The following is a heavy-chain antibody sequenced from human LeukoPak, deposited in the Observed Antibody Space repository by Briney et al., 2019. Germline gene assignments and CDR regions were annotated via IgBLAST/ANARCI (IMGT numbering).Heavy chain of an antibody. D-gene: IGHD5-24*01. Sequence: GGSLRLSCATSGFTFTSYALGWGRQAPGKGREWVSLISGGGGSRYYGDSVKGRFTISRDNSKNLVYLEMNSLRAGDTAVYYCAKGGEDSGYNSHFDYWGQGTLVIVSS. J-gene: IGHJ4*02. V-gene: IGHV3-23*01. CDR3: AKGGEDSGYNSHFDY. CDR1: GFTFTSYA. CDR2: ISGGGGSR.